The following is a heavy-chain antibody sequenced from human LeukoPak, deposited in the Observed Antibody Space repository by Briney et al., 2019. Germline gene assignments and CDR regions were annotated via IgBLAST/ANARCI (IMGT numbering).Heavy chain of an antibody. CDR2: IIPILSIA. J-gene: IGHJ4*02. D-gene: IGHD1-7*01. Sequence: SVKVSCKASGGTFSSYAISWVRQAPGQGLEWMGRIIPILSIANYAQKSQGRVTITADKSTSTAYMELSSLRSEDAAVYYCASRPHGWNYAVDYWGQGTLVTVSS. CDR1: GGTFSSYA. CDR3: ASRPHGWNYAVDY. V-gene: IGHV1-69*04.